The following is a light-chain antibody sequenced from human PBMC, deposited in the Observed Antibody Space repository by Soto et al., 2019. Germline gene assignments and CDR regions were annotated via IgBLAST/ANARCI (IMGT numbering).Light chain of an antibody. CDR1: KSVNHN. J-gene: IGKJ1*01. Sequence: EVVMTQSPATLSESPGERATLSCRACKSVNHNLAWYQQKPGQAPRLLISGASTRATAIPARFSGSGSGTEFTLTISSLQSEDFAIYYCQQYNNWPLAFGQGTKVELQ. CDR2: GAS. CDR3: QQYNNWPLA. V-gene: IGKV3-15*01.